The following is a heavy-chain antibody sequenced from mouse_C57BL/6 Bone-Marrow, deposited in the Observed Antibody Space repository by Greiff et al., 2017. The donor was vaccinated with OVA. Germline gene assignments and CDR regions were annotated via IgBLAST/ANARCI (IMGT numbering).Heavy chain of an antibody. D-gene: IGHD2-2*01. V-gene: IGHV1-63*01. CDR2: IYPGGGYT. CDR3: ARGDGYDGLAGFAY. Sequence: VQLQQSGAELVRPGTSVKMSCKASGYTFTNYWIGWAKQRPGHGLEWIGDIYPGGGYTNYNEKFKGKATLTADKSSSTAYMQFSSLTSEDSAIYYGARGDGYDGLAGFAYWGQGTLGTVSA. CDR1: GYTFTNYW. J-gene: IGHJ3*01.